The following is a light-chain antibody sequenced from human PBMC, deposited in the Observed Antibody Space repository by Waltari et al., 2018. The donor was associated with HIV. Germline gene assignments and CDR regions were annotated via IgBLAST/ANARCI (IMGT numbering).Light chain of an antibody. CDR3: TAYKYSTRSYV. CDR2: DVT. CDR1: SNAVGDYNH. V-gene: IGLV2-14*03. Sequence: QSALTQPASVSGSPGQSITISCIGSSNAVGDYNHVAWYQQHPDNAPKLLIYDVTNRPPGVSNRFSCSKSGNTASLAISGLQAEDEADYFCTAYKYSTRSYVFGTGTKVTVL. J-gene: IGLJ1*01.